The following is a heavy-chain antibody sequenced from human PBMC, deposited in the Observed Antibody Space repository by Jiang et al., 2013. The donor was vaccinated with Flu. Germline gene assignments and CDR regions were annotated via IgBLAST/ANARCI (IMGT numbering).Heavy chain of an antibody. J-gene: IGHJ6*02. D-gene: IGHD2-2*02. CDR3: ARRYCSSTSCYRDYYGMDV. Sequence: PGESLKISCKGSGYSFTSYWIGWVRQMPGKGLEWMGIIYPGDSDTRYSPSFQGQVTISADKSISTAYLQWSSLKASDTAMYYCARRYCSSTSCYRDYYGMDVWGQGTTVTVSS. V-gene: IGHV5-51*01. CDR2: IYPGDSDT. CDR1: GYSFTSYW.